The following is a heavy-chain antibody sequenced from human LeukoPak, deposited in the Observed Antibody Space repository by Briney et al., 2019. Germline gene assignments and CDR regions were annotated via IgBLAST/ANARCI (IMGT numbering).Heavy chain of an antibody. CDR3: AKRVAEGSFDY. CDR2: IDGSGGST. Sequence: SGGSLRLSCAASGFMCSNHALRGVRPPPRKGLEWVSFIDGSGGSTYYADSVKGRLTASRDNSNNTLYLQMNSLRGEDTVVYYCAKRVAEGSFDYWGLGTLVTVSS. D-gene: IGHD6-6*01. V-gene: IGHV3-23*01. CDR1: GFMCSNHA. J-gene: IGHJ4*02.